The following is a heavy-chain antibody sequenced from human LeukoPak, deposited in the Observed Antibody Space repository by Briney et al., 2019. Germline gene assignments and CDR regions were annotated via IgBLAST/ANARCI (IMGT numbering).Heavy chain of an antibody. Sequence: ASVKVSCKASGYTFTSYGISWVRQAPGQGLEWMGWISAYNGNTNYAQKLQGRVTMTTDTSTSTAYMELRSLRSDDTAVYYCARDSSPKDYYYYYGMDVWGQGTTVTVSS. D-gene: IGHD6-13*01. V-gene: IGHV1-18*01. J-gene: IGHJ6*02. CDR2: ISAYNGNT. CDR3: ARDSSPKDYYYYYGMDV. CDR1: GYTFTSYG.